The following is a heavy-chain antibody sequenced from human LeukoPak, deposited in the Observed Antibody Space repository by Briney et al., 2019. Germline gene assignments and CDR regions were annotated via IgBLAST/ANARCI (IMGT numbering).Heavy chain of an antibody. J-gene: IGHJ6*04. CDR2: INAGNGNT. V-gene: IGHV1-3*01. CDR1: GYTFTSYA. CDR3: AREWGSSSFGLDYYYYYGMDV. D-gene: IGHD6-13*01. Sequence: GASVKVSCKTSGYTFTSYAMHWVRQAPGQRLEWMGWINAGNGNTKYSQKFQGRVTITRDTSASTAYMELSSLRSEDTAVYYCAREWGSSSFGLDYYYYYGMDVWGKGTTVTVSS.